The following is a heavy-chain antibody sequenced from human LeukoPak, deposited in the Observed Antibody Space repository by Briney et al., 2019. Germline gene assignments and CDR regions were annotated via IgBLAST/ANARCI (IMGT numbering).Heavy chain of an antibody. D-gene: IGHD6-19*01. CDR3: ARDPARDSSGPVGSY. V-gene: IGHV1-69*13. CDR1: GGTFSSYA. Sequence: ASVKVSCKASGGTFSSYAISWVRQAPGQGLEWMGGIIPKIGTASYAQKFQGRVTITADESTSTAYMELSSLRSEDTAVYYCARDPARDSSGPVGSYWGQGTLVTVSS. CDR2: IIPKIGTA. J-gene: IGHJ4*02.